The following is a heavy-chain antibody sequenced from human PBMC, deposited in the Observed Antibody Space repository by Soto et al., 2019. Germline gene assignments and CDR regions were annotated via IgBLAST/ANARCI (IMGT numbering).Heavy chain of an antibody. V-gene: IGHV4-39*01. CDR1: GGSISSSSYY. CDR2: IYYSGST. Sequence: QLQLQESGPGLVKPSETLSLTCTVSGGSISSSSYYWGWIRQPPGKGLEWIGSIYYSGSTYYNPSLKSRVTISVDTSKNQFSVKLSSVTAADTAVYYCASSGWWYFDYWGQGTLVTVSS. CDR3: ASSGWWYFDY. J-gene: IGHJ4*02. D-gene: IGHD6-19*01.